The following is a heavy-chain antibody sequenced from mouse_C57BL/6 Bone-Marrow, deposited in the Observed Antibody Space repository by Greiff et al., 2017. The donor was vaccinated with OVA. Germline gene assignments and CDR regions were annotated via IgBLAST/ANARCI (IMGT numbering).Heavy chain of an antibody. CDR3: HYYGSSLYWYFDV. J-gene: IGHJ1*03. CDR1: GFTFSNYW. Sequence: DVKLQESGGGLVQPGGSMKLSCVASGFTFSNYWMNWVRQSPEKGLEWVAQIRLKSDNYATHYAESVKGRFTISRDDSKSSVYLQMNNLRAEGTGIYYPHYYGSSLYWYFDVWGTGTTVTVSS. D-gene: IGHD1-1*01. V-gene: IGHV6-3*01. CDR2: IRLKSDNYAT.